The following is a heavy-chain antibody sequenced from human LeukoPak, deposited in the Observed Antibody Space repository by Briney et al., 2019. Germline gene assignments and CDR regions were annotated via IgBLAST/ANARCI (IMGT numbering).Heavy chain of an antibody. D-gene: IGHD3/OR15-3a*01. V-gene: IGHV4-38-2*01. Sequence: SDTQSLICAVSTYSINSGYHRGWLRQTPGKGLECIGNIYRRWSIHYNASLKSQVTISVDTSKNQFSLKLSSVTAAYTAVYYCARVDWTFDYGGPGTLVTVSS. J-gene: IGHJ4*02. CDR3: ARVDWTFDY. CDR2: IYRRWSI. CDR1: TYSINSGYH.